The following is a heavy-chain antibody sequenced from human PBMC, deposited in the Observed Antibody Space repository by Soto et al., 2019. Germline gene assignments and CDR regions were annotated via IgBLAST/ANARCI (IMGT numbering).Heavy chain of an antibody. J-gene: IGHJ4*02. CDR3: AIDLVSDY. CDR1: GYTFTSYA. V-gene: IGHV1-3*05. Sequence: QVQLVQSGAEEKKPGASVKVSCKASGYTFTSYAMHWVRQAPGQRLEWMGWINAGNGNTKYSQKFQGRATITRDTSASTAYMELSSRRSEDTAVYYCAIDLVSDYWGQGALVTVAS. CDR2: INAGNGNT.